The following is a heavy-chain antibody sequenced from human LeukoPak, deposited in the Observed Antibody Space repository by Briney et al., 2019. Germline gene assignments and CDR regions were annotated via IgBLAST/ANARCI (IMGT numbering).Heavy chain of an antibody. CDR1: GFTFSSYS. CDR2: ISSSSSYI. Sequence: GGSLRLSCAASGFTFSSYSMNWVRQAPGKGLEWVSSISSSSSYIYYADSVKGRFTISRDNAKNSLYLQMNSLRAEDTAVYYCATGYSYGYGSGPDHWGQGTLVTVSS. CDR3: ATGYSYGYGSGPDH. D-gene: IGHD5-18*01. J-gene: IGHJ4*02. V-gene: IGHV3-21*01.